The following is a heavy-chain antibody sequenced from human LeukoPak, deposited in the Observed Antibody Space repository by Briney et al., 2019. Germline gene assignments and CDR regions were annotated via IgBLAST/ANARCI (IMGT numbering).Heavy chain of an antibody. V-gene: IGHV3-48*03. CDR1: GFTLSSYG. D-gene: IGHD2-15*01. CDR3: ARDISSSTRAFYI. Sequence: PGGSLRLSCAASGFTLSSYGMNWVRQAPGTGLEWVSYISSGGGLTFYADSVKGRFTISRDTAKNSLYLQMNNLRGEDTALYYCARDISSSTRAFYIWGQGTMVTVSS. CDR2: ISSGGGLT. J-gene: IGHJ3*02.